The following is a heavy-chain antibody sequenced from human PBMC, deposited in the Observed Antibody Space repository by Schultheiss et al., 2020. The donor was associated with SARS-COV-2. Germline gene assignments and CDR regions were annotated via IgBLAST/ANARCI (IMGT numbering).Heavy chain of an antibody. CDR1: GFSLSTSGVG. D-gene: IGHD3-16*01. CDR2: IDWDDDK. V-gene: IGHV2-70*12. J-gene: IGHJ4*02. Sequence: SGPTLVKPTQTLTLTCTFSGFSLSTSGVGVGWIRQPPGKALEWLALIDWDDDKYYSTSLKTRLTISKDTSKNQVFLTMTNMDPVDTATYYCTRTPQGGIAPYYSDSWGQGSLVTVSS. CDR3: TRTPQGGIAPYYSDS.